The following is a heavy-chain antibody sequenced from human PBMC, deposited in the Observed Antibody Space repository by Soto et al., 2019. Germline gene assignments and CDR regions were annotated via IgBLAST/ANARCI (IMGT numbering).Heavy chain of an antibody. Sequence: GGSLRLSCAASGFTFSSYAMHWVRQAPGKGLEWVAVISYDGGNKDYADSVKGRFTISRDNSKNTLYLQMNSLRAEDTAVYYCAKELERLFDYWGQGTLVTVSS. D-gene: IGHD1-1*01. V-gene: IGHV3-30-3*02. CDR3: AKELERLFDY. J-gene: IGHJ4*02. CDR2: ISYDGGNK. CDR1: GFTFSSYA.